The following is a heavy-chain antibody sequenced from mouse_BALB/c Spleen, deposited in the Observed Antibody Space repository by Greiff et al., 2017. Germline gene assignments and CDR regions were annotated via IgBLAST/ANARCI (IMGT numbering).Heavy chain of an antibody. J-gene: IGHJ3*01. CDR3: ARRGEASTMITTWFAY. Sequence: LQESGPGLVKPSQSLSLTCSVTGYSITSGYYWNWIRQFPGNKLEWMGYISYDGSNNYNPSLKSRISITRDTSKNQFFLQLNSVTTEDTATYYCARRGEASTMITTWFAYWGQGTLVTVSA. V-gene: IGHV3-6*01. D-gene: IGHD2-4*01. CDR2: ISYDGSN. CDR1: GYSITSGYY.